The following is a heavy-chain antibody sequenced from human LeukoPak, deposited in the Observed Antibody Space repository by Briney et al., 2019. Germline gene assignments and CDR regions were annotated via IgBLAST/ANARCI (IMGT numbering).Heavy chain of an antibody. CDR1: GFPFSSYG. CDR2: IWYDGSNK. CDR3: ARDRSYYGDYFDY. J-gene: IGHJ4*02. Sequence: QAGGSLRLSCAASGFPFSSYGIHWVRQAPGKGLEGVAVIWYDGSNKYYGDSVKGRFTISRDNSNNTLYLQMNSLRAEDTAVYYCARDRSYYGDYFDYWGQGTLVTVSS. D-gene: IGHD4-17*01. V-gene: IGHV3-33*01.